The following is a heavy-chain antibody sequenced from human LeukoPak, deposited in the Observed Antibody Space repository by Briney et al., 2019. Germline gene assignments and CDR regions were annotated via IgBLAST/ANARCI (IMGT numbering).Heavy chain of an antibody. D-gene: IGHD5-24*01. CDR2: IYTSGST. V-gene: IGHV4-61*02. CDR1: GGSISSGSYY. Sequence: SETMSLTCTVSGGSISSGSYYWSWIRQPAGKGLEWIGRIYTSGSTNYNPSLKSRVTISVDTSKNQFSLKLSSVTAADTAVYYCAWWMANWGQGALVTVSS. J-gene: IGHJ4*02. CDR3: AWWMAN.